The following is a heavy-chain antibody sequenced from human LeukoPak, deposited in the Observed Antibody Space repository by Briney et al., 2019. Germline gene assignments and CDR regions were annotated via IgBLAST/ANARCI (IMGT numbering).Heavy chain of an antibody. J-gene: IGHJ6*03. CDR3: ARVGSSGWLYYYYYYMDV. V-gene: IGHV4-61*02. Sequence: SETLSLTCTVSGGSISSGSYYWSWIRQPAGKGLEWIGRIYTSGSTNYNPSLKSRVTISVDTSKNQFSLKLSSVTAADTAVYYCARVGSSGWLYYYYYYMDVWGKGTTVTVSS. D-gene: IGHD6-19*01. CDR1: GGSISSGSYY. CDR2: IYTSGST.